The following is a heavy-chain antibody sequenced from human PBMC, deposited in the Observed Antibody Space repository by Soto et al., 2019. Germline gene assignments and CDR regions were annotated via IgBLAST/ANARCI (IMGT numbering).Heavy chain of an antibody. CDR3: ARTSAAGKYYYGMDV. D-gene: IGHD6-13*01. CDR1: GYSFTSYW. CDR2: IYPGDSDI. V-gene: IGHV5-51*01. Sequence: GESLKISCKGSGYSFTSYWIAWVRQVPGKGLELMGVIYPGDSDIRYSPSFQGQVTISADKSISTAYLQWSSLKASDSAMYYCARTSAAGKYYYGMDVWGQGTTVTVSS. J-gene: IGHJ6*02.